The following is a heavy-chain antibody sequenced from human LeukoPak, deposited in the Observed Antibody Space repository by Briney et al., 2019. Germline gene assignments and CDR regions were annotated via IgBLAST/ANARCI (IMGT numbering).Heavy chain of an antibody. D-gene: IGHD4-17*01. CDR3: ARDGYGDYSNWFDP. CDR2: IYYSGST. V-gene: IGHV4-39*07. J-gene: IGHJ5*02. CDR1: GGSIGSSSYY. Sequence: KPSETLSLTCTVSGGSIGSSSYYWGWIRQPPGKGLEWIGSIYYSGSTYYNPSLKSRVTISVDTSKNQFSLKLSSVTAADTAVYYCARDGYGDYSNWFDPWGQGTLVTVSS.